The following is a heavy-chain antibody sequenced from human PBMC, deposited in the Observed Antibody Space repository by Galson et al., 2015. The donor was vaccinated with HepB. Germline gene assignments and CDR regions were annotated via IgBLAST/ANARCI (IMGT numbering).Heavy chain of an antibody. D-gene: IGHD2-15*01. CDR3: AKGREESRGYCRGGGCHYYYGQDV. CDR1: GFTFSTYE. V-gene: IGHV3-23*01. CDR2: ITGVGSGGNI. Sequence: SLRLSCAASGFTFSTYEMSWVRQAPGKGLEWVSSITGVGSGGNINYADSVKGRVTISRDNSKDTLYLQMTSLRAEDTAVYCCAKGREESRGYCRGGGCHYYYGQDVWGQGTTVTVSS. J-gene: IGHJ6*02.